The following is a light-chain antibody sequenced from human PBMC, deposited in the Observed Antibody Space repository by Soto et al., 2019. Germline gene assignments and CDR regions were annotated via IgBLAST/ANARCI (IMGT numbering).Light chain of an antibody. J-gene: IGKJ1*01. CDR1: ESLLHSIGYNY. Sequence: IVMTQSPLSLSVTPGEPASISCRSSESLLHSIGYNYLDWYLQKPGQSPQLLIYLGSNRASGVPGMFSGSGSGRDFTLKISRVEADDVGVYYCMQGLETPTFGQGTKVEIK. CDR3: MQGLETPT. V-gene: IGKV2-28*01. CDR2: LGS.